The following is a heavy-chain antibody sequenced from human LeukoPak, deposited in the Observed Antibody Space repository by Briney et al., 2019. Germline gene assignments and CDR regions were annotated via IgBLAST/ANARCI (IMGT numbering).Heavy chain of an antibody. Sequence: ASVKVSCKASGYTFTGYYMHWVRQAPGQGLEWMGWINPNSGGTNYAQKFQGRVTMTRDTSISTAYMELSRLRSDDTAVYYCATITSARITMVRGEANYYMDVWGKGTTVTVSS. CDR2: INPNSGGT. J-gene: IGHJ6*03. D-gene: IGHD3-10*01. V-gene: IGHV1-2*02. CDR1: GYTFTGYY. CDR3: ATITSARITMVRGEANYYMDV.